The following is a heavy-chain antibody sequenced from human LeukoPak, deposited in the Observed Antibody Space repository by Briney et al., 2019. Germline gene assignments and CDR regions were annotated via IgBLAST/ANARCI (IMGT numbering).Heavy chain of an antibody. CDR1: GASISSDSDY. D-gene: IGHD1-1*01. CDR2: IYSGST. V-gene: IGHV4-61*02. Sequence: PSETLSLTCTVSGASISSDSDYWSSIRQPAGKGLEWLGRIYSGSTDYNPSLRSRLTISVDTSKNQFSLKLSSVTAADTAVYYCARGRVSGTTLYFDYWGQGTLFTVSS. CDR3: ARGRVSGTTLYFDY. J-gene: IGHJ4*02.